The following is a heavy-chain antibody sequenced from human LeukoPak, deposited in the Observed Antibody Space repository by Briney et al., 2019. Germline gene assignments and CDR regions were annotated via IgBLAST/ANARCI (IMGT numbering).Heavy chain of an antibody. D-gene: IGHD3-10*01. J-gene: IGHJ4*02. Sequence: PSETLSLTCAVYGGSFSGYYWSWIRQPPGKGLEWIGEINHSGSTNYNPSLKSRVTISVDTSKNQFSLKLSSVTAADTAVYCCARSYYNYYFDYWGQGTLVTVSS. V-gene: IGHV4-34*01. CDR2: INHSGST. CDR1: GGSFSGYY. CDR3: ARSYYNYYFDY.